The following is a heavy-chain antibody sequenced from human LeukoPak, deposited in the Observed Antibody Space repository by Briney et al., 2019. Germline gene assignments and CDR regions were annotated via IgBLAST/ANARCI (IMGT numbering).Heavy chain of an antibody. J-gene: IGHJ4*02. D-gene: IGHD4-17*01. CDR3: ARLSGTAVTSSRVFHY. CDR1: GFTFTTYA. Sequence: GGSLTLSCAASGFTFTTYAMSWVRQAPGKGLEWVSAISGSGDSTYYADSVKGRFTLSRDNSDNTLFLQMNSLRAEDTAVYYCARLSGTAVTSSRVFHYWGQGTLVTVSS. V-gene: IGHV3-23*01. CDR2: ISGSGDST.